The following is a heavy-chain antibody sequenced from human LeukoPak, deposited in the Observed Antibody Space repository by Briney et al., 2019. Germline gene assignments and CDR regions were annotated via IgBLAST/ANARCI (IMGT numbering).Heavy chain of an antibody. CDR2: IYYSGST. V-gene: IGHV4-39*01. D-gene: IGHD3-22*01. Sequence: SSETLSLTCTVSGGSISSSSYYWGWIRQPPGKGLEWIGSIYYSGSTYYNPSLKSRVTISVDTSKNQFSLKLSSVTAADTAVYYCARLDHYYDSYFQHWGQGTLVTVSS. CDR3: ARLDHYYDSYFQH. CDR1: GGSISSSSYY. J-gene: IGHJ1*01.